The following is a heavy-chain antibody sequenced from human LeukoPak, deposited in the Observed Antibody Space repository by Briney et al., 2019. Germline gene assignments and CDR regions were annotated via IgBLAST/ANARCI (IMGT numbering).Heavy chain of an antibody. Sequence: SETLSLTCTVSGGSISSHYWSWFRQPPGKGLEWIGYIYYSGNTNCNPSLKSRVTISVDTSKNQFSLKLSSVTAADTAVYYCAGDILTGYYQFDYWGQGTLVTVSS. CDR1: GGSISSHY. V-gene: IGHV4-59*11. CDR2: IYYSGNT. CDR3: AGDILTGYYQFDY. D-gene: IGHD3-9*01. J-gene: IGHJ4*02.